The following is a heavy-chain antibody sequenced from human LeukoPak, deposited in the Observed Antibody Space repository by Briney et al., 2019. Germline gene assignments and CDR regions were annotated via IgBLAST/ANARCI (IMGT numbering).Heavy chain of an antibody. CDR2: IYTSGST. Sequence: GSLRLSCAASGFTFSYYDMSWIRQPPGKGLEWIGYIYTSGSTNYNPSLKSRVTISVDTSKNQSSLKLSSVTAADTAVYYCARGFDYWGQGTLVTVSP. CDR3: ARGFDY. J-gene: IGHJ4*02. V-gene: IGHV4-4*09. CDR1: GFTFSYYD.